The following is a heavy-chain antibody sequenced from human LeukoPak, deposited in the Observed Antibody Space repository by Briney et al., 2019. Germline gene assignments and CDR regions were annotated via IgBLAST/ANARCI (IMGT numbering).Heavy chain of an antibody. Sequence: GESLRISCKTSGFDFPNYWFCWVRQTPGKRLEWMMIIHPGDSDTGYNPSFDGQVSISVDKTISTVYLQWRRLKASDSALYFGSGTLTYIGHWGQGTLVTVSS. D-gene: IGHD3-10*01. CDR3: SGTLTYIGH. J-gene: IGHJ4*02. V-gene: IGHV5-51*01. CDR2: IHPGDSDT. CDR1: GFDFPNYW.